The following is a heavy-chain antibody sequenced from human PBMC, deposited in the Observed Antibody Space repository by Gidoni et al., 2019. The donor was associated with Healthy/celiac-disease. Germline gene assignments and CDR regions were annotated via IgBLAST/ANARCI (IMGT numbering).Heavy chain of an antibody. V-gene: IGHV3-7*01. Sequence: EVQLVESGGGLVQPGGSLRLSCAVSGFTFSSYWMSWVRQAPGKGLEWVANIKQDGSEKYYVDSVKGRFTISRDNAKNSLYLQMNSLRAEDTAVYYCARDDSSSWYNWFDPWGQGTLVTVSS. CDR2: IKQDGSEK. D-gene: IGHD6-13*01. CDR1: GFTFSSYW. J-gene: IGHJ5*02. CDR3: ARDDSSSWYNWFDP.